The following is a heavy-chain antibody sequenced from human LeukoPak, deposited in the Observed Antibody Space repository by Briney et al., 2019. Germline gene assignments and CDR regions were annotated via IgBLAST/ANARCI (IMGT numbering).Heavy chain of an antibody. Sequence: GASVKVSCKASGYTFTGYYMHWVRQAPGQGLEWMGWINPNSGGTNYAQKFQGRVTMTRDTSISTAYMELSRLRSDDTAVYYCARGDDILTGYYHYMDVWGKGTTVTVSS. J-gene: IGHJ6*03. CDR1: GYTFTGYY. V-gene: IGHV1-2*02. D-gene: IGHD3-9*01. CDR3: ARGDDILTGYYHYMDV. CDR2: INPNSGGT.